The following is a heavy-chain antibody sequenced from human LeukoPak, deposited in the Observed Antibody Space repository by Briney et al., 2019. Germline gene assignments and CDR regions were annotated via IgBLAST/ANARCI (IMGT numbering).Heavy chain of an antibody. V-gene: IGHV3-66*01. Sequence: GGSLRLSCAASGFTVINAYMTWVRQAPGKGLEWVSNIYTGGATYYTDSAKGRFTVSRDSSKNTLFLQMNSLREEDTAVYYCARAVLSGGFDRWGQGALVTVSS. D-gene: IGHD3-16*01. CDR1: GFTVINAY. J-gene: IGHJ4*02. CDR2: IYTGGAT. CDR3: ARAVLSGGFDR.